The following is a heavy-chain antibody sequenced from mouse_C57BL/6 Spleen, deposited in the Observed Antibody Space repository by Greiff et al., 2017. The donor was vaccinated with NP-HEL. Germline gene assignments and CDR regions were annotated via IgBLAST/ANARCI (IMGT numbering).Heavy chain of an antibody. D-gene: IGHD2-5*01. V-gene: IGHV1-52*01. CDR1: GYTFTSYW. CDR2: IDPSDSET. Sequence: VQLQQSGAELVRPGSSVKLSCKASGYTFTSYWMHWVKQRPIQGLEWIGNIDPSDSETHYNQKFKDKATLTVDKSSSTAYMQLSSLTSEDSAVYYCARDSNYVGFAYWGQGTLVTVSA. CDR3: ARDSNYVGFAY. J-gene: IGHJ3*01.